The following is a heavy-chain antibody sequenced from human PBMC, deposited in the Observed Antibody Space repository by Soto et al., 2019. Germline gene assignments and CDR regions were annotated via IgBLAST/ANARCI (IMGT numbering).Heavy chain of an antibody. Sequence: EVQLVESGGGLVQPGGSLRLSCGASGYTFTHYWMHWIRQAPGKGLVWVSRINPAGTDTSYADSVKGRFTVFRDNARNTLYPQISSLGVEDQAVYYGTYDTFGYRDYWGQGPLVTVSS. CDR2: INPAGTDT. V-gene: IGHV3-74*01. D-gene: IGHD3-16*02. J-gene: IGHJ4*02. CDR1: GYTFTHYW. CDR3: TYDTFGYRDY.